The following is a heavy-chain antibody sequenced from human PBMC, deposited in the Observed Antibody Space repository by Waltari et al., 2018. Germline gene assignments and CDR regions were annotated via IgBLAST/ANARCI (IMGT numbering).Heavy chain of an antibody. J-gene: IGHJ1*01. CDR1: FTTYS. Sequence: FTTYSMHWARQAPVQGLEWKGGITPVFRTPTYAKNCQGRMPLTANESTTTVYIDLSGLTSDDTAIYYCASAITGKEYFPYWGQGTLLTVSS. CDR3: ASAITGKEYFPY. D-gene: IGHD6-6*01. V-gene: IGHV1-69*01. CDR2: ITPVFRTP.